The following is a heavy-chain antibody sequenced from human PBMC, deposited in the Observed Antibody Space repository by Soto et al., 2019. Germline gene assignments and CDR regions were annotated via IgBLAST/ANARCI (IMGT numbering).Heavy chain of an antibody. CDR1: GGPVSSDFYY. J-gene: IGHJ4*02. CDR3: ARDVSSRPRAFDS. V-gene: IGHV4-61*01. Sequence: KPSETLSLTCTVSGGPVSSDFYYWSWIRQPPGKGLEWIGYIYYTGTTNHSPSLKSRVTISVDRSKSQISLRLRSVTAADTAVYYCARDVSSRPRAFDSWGQGTLVTVSS. CDR2: IYYTGTT.